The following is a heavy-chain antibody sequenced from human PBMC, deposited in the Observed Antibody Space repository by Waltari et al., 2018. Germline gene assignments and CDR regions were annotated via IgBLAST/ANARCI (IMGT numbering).Heavy chain of an antibody. J-gene: IGHJ1*01. Sequence: QVQLVQSGAEVKKPGSSVKVSCKASGGTFSSYAISWVRQAPGQGLEWMGWIIPIFDTANYAQKFQGRVTITADESTSTAYMELSSLRSEDTAVYYCARACSGGSCYFYFQHWGQGTLVTVSS. CDR2: IIPIFDTA. CDR1: GGTFSSYA. D-gene: IGHD2-15*01. CDR3: ARACSGGSCYFYFQH. V-gene: IGHV1-69*01.